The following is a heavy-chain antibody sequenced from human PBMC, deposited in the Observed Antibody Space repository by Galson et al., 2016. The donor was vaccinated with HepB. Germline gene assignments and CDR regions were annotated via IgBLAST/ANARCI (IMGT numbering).Heavy chain of an antibody. CDR2: IACNRRNI. CDR3: ARDGRRGYDMDV. CDR1: GFTFGNYS. V-gene: IGHV3-48*02. Sequence: SLRLSCAASGFTFGNYSMNWVRQAPGKGLEWVSYIACNRRNIYYADSARGRFTISRDNAKNSLYLQMNSLRDEDTAVYYCARDGRRGYDMDVWGQRTTVTVSS. J-gene: IGHJ6*02.